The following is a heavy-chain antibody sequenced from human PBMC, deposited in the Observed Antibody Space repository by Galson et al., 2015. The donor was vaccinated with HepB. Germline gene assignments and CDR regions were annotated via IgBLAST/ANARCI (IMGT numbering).Heavy chain of an antibody. D-gene: IGHD1-26*01. V-gene: IGHV3-23*01. Sequence: SLRLSCAASGFAFETYAMNWVRQSPGKGLEWISGIGTADGIFYADSVRGRFTISRDNSKNMLYLQMNNLGADDTAVYYCAKDAWSSNSMWDPFDIWGQGTKVTVSS. CDR1: GFAFETYA. CDR3: AKDAWSSNSMWDPFDI. CDR2: IGTADGI. J-gene: IGHJ3*02.